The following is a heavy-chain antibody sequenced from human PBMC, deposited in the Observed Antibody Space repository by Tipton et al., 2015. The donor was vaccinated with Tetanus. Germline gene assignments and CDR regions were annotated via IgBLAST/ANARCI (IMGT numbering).Heavy chain of an antibody. Sequence: QLVQSGAEVKPSETLSLTCTVSGGSVRGGNYYWNWIRQPPGKGLEWLAYISYSGSTNSNYSLKSRITIPQDKSKNQFSLRLTSVTAADTAVYYCVRANYEFPKKGPFDYWGPGSLVIVSS. J-gene: IGHJ4*02. CDR1: GGSVRGGNYY. V-gene: IGHV4-61*01. CDR2: ISYSGST. CDR3: VRANYEFPKKGPFDY. D-gene: IGHD3-3*01.